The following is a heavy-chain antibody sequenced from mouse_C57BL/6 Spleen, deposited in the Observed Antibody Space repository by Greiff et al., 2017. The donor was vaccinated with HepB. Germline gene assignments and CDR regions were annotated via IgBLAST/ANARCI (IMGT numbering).Heavy chain of an antibody. CDR3: ARTGYSSVSFAY. D-gene: IGHD2-3*01. J-gene: IGHJ3*01. V-gene: IGHV1-55*01. Sequence: VQLQQSGAELVKPGASVKMSCKASGYTFTSYWITWVKQRPGQGLEWIGDIYPGSGSTNYNEKFKSKATLTVDPSSSPAYMQLSSLTSEDSAVYYCARTGYSSVSFAYWGQGTLVTVSA. CDR1: GYTFTSYW. CDR2: IYPGSGST.